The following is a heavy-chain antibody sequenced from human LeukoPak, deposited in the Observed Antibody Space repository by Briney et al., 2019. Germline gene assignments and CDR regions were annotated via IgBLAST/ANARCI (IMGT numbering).Heavy chain of an antibody. CDR1: GYTFTSYG. Sequence: ASVKVSCKASGYTFTSYGISWVRQAPGQGLEWMGWISAYNGNTNYAQKLQGRVTMTTDTSTSTAYMELRSLRSDDTAVYYCARDSPRGDDFWSGSSTYYMDVWGKGTTVTVSS. CDR3: ARDSPRGDDFWSGSSTYYMDV. V-gene: IGHV1-18*01. D-gene: IGHD3-3*01. CDR2: ISAYNGNT. J-gene: IGHJ6*03.